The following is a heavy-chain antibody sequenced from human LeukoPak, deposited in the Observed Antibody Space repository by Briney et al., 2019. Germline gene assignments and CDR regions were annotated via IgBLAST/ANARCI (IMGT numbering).Heavy chain of an antibody. V-gene: IGHV3-23*01. CDR1: GFTFSSYA. CDR3: ARALAVAGGYYYYMDV. CDR2: IFGGGGST. D-gene: IGHD6-19*01. J-gene: IGHJ6*03. Sequence: PGGSLRLSCAASGFTFSSYAMSWVRQAPLKGLEWVAIIFGGGGSTYSADSVKGRFTISRDNSINTLYLQVNNLRVEDSDVYYCARALAVAGGYYYYMDVWGKGTTVTVSS.